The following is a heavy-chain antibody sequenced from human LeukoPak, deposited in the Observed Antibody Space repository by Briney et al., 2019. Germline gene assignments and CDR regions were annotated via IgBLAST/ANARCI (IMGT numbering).Heavy chain of an antibody. J-gene: IGHJ6*03. CDR2: INPNSGGT. CDR1: GYTFTGYF. CDR3: ARGAEYSSSWYVQTSSYYYMDV. Sequence: ASVKVSCKASGYTFTGYFMHWVRQAPGQGLEWMGWINPNSGGTNYAQKFQGRVTMTGDTSISTAYMDLSSLRSDDTAVYYCARGAEYSSSWYVQTSSYYYMDVWGKGTTVTVSS. D-gene: IGHD6-13*01. V-gene: IGHV1-2*02.